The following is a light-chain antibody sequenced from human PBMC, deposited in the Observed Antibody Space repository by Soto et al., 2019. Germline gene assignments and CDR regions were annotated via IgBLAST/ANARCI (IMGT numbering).Light chain of an antibody. Sequence: EIVMTQSPATLSVSPGERATLSCRASQSVSSNLAWYQQTPGQAPRLLIYGASTRATGSPARFSGSGSGTEFTLTISSLQSEDLAVYYCQQYNNWPQTFGQGTKVEI. CDR2: GAS. CDR1: QSVSSN. J-gene: IGKJ1*01. V-gene: IGKV3-15*01. CDR3: QQYNNWPQT.